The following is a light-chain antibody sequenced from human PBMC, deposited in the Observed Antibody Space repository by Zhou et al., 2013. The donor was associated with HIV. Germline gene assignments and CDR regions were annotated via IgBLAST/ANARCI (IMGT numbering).Light chain of an antibody. CDR2: AAS. J-gene: IGKJ4*01. V-gene: IGKV1-39*01. CDR3: QQSYSTPLT. Sequence: DIQMTQSPSSLSASLGDRVTITCQASQDISNYLNWYQQKPGKAPKLLIYAASSLQSGVPSRFSGSGSGTDFTLTISSLQPEDFATYYCQQSYSTPLTFGGGTKVEIK. CDR1: QDISNY.